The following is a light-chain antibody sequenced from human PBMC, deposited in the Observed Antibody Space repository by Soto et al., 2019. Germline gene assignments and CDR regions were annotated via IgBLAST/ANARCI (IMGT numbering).Light chain of an antibody. CDR3: QQSYSTPRT. CDR1: QSITKY. J-gene: IGKJ1*01. V-gene: IGKV1-39*01. Sequence: SASVGDRDTITCRASQSITKYLNWYQHKPGQAPNLLIYAASTLQAGVPSRFRGSGSGTDFTLTISSLQPEDFATYYCQQSYSTPRTFGQGTKVDIK. CDR2: AAS.